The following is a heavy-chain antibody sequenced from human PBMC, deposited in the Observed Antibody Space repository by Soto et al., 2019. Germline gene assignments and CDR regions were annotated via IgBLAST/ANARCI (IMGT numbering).Heavy chain of an antibody. CDR2: IYYSGST. Sequence: SERMDLTRTVSGGSISSGGYYWSWIRQHPVKGLEWIGYIYYSGSTYYNPSLKSRVTISVDTSKNQFSLKLSSVTAADTAVYYCARDHNTDSSGYRSDAFDIWGQGTMVTVSS. J-gene: IGHJ3*02. CDR3: ARDHNTDSSGYRSDAFDI. V-gene: IGHV4-31*02. CDR1: GGSISSGGYY. D-gene: IGHD3-22*01.